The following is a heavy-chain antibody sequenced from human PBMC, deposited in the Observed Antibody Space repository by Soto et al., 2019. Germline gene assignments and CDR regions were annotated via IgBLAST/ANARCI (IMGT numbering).Heavy chain of an antibody. V-gene: IGHV1-3*01. Sequence: ASVKVSGKASGYTFTSYAMHWVRQAPGQRLEWMGWFNAGNGHTKYSQKFQGRVTITRDTSASTAYMELSSLRSEDTAVYYCARGFAVAGTWYLDYWGHGTLGTVSS. CDR1: GYTFTSYA. CDR2: FNAGNGHT. D-gene: IGHD6-19*01. J-gene: IGHJ4*01. CDR3: ARGFAVAGTWYLDY.